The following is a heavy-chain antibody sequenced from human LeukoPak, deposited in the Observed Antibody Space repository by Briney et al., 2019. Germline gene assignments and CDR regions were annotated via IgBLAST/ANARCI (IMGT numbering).Heavy chain of an antibody. D-gene: IGHD3-22*01. CDR3: AKSSGYDAPFDS. J-gene: IGHJ4*02. CDR2: IYGGGST. CDR1: GFTVSNNY. Sequence: GGSLRLSCAASGFTVSNNYMSWVRQAPGKGLEWVSVIYGGGSTYYADSVKGRFTISRDNSKNTVYVQMNSLRAEDTAVYYCAKSSGYDAPFDSWGQGTLVTVSS. V-gene: IGHV3-53*01.